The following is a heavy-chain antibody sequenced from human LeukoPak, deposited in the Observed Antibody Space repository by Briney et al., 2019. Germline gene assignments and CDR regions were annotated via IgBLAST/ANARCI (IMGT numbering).Heavy chain of an antibody. CDR1: GFTFSSYG. J-gene: IGHJ4*02. Sequence: PGGSLRLSRAASGFTFSSYGMHWVRQAPGKGLEWVAVIWYDGSNKYYADSVKGRFTISRDNSKNTLYLQMNSLRAEDTAVYYCARDSYSSGWFDYWGQGTLVTVSS. V-gene: IGHV3-33*01. D-gene: IGHD6-19*01. CDR2: IWYDGSNK. CDR3: ARDSYSSGWFDY.